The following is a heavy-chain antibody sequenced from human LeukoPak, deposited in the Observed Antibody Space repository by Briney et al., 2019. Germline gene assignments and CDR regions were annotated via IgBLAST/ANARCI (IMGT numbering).Heavy chain of an antibody. D-gene: IGHD3-3*01. CDR3: AKDGVAILRRDHAYPDY. V-gene: IGHV3-30*18. CDR1: GFTFSSYG. Sequence: GGSLRLSCAASGFTFSSYGMHWVRQAPGKGLEWVAVIPYGGSNKYYADSVKGRFTISRDNSKNTLYLQMNSLRAEDTAVYYCAKDGVAILRRDHAYPDYWGQGTLVTVSS. CDR2: IPYGGSNK. J-gene: IGHJ4*02.